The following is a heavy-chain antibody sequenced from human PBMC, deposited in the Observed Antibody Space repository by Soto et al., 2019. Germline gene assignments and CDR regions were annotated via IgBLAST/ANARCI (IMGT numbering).Heavy chain of an antibody. CDR2: INTDGSGT. J-gene: IGHJ6*02. Sequence: GGSLRLSCAASGFSFGSYWMHWVRQAPGKGLVWVAKINTDGSGTKYAEFVKGRFTISRDNAKNSLYLQMNSLRAEDTAVYYCAKYTFWFGLDVWGQGTTVTVSS. CDR3: AKYTFWFGLDV. V-gene: IGHV3-7*05. CDR1: GFSFGSYW. D-gene: IGHD3-3*01.